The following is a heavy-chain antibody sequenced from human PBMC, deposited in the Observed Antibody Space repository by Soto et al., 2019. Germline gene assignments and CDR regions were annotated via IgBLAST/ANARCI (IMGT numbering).Heavy chain of an antibody. CDR2: ISAYNGNT. CDR3: ARVGVRGDADGDYFGGEDAFES. D-gene: IGHD4-17*01. J-gene: IGHJ3*02. Sequence: ASVKVSCKASGYTFTSYGISWVRQAPGQGLEWMGWISAYNGNTNYARKLQGRVTMTTDTSTSTAYMELRSLRSDDTAVYYCARVGVRGDADGDYFGGEDAFESWGQGTMVT. V-gene: IGHV1-18*01. CDR1: GYTFTSYG.